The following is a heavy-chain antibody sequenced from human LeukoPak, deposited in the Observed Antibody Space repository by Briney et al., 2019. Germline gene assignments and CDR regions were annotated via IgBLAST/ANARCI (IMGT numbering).Heavy chain of an antibody. CDR2: ISSSSSSYI. J-gene: IGHJ3*02. D-gene: IGHD1-26*01. CDR3: ARGIRELRDAFDI. CDR1: GFTFSSYS. Sequence: GGSLRLSCAASGFTFSSYSMNWVRQAPGKGLEWVSSISSSSSSYIYYADSVKGRFTISRDNAKNSLYLQMNSLRAEDTAVYYCARGIRELRDAFDIWGQGTMDTVSS. V-gene: IGHV3-21*01.